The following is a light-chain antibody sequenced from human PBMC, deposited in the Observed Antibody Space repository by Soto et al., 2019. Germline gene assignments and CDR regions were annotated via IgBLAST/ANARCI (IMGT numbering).Light chain of an antibody. J-gene: IGKJ4*01. Sequence: EIVLTQSPATLSLSPGERATLSCRASQRVKNYLAWYQQKPGQAPRLLIYDISNRATGIPARFSGSGSGAEFTLTISSLEPEDFAVYYCQQRNSWPCLTFGGGTRVEIK. CDR2: DIS. V-gene: IGKV3-11*01. CDR1: QRVKNY. CDR3: QQRNSWPCLT.